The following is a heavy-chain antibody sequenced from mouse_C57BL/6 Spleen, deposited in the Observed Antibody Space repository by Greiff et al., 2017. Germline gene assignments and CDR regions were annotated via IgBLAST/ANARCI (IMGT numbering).Heavy chain of an antibody. CDR1: GYTFTTYP. D-gene: IGHD3-1*01. J-gene: IGHJ2*01. Sequence: QVHLQQSGAELVKPGASVKMSCKASGYTFTTYPIEWMKQNHGKSLEWIGNFHPYNDDTKYNEKFKGKATLTVEKSSSTVYVELSRLTYDAATVYYCARRVDLGYFDYWGQGTTLTVSS. CDR2: FHPYNDDT. V-gene: IGHV1-47*01. CDR3: ARRVDLGYFDY.